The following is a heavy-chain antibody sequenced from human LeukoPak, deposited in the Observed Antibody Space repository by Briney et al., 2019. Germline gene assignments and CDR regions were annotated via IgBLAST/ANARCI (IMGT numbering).Heavy chain of an antibody. D-gene: IGHD1-14*01. CDR1: GGSISSSSYY. CDR3: ARLNRSNGGPYFDY. J-gene: IGHJ4*02. CDR2: IYYSGST. Sequence: PSETLSLTCTVSGGSISSSSYYWGWLRQPPGKGLEWIGNIYYSGSTYYNPSLKSRITISVDTSKNQFSLKLSSVTAADTAVYYCARLNRSNGGPYFDYWGQGILVTVSS. V-gene: IGHV4-39*01.